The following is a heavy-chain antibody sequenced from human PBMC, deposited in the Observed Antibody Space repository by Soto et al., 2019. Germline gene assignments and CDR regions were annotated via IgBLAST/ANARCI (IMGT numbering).Heavy chain of an antibody. Sequence: QVQLVQSGTEVKKPGSSVKVSCKASGGTFSRHAVSWVRQAPGQGLEWMGAIIPIVDATNDAEKFQDRVKITADESSSTVYMELRSLKSEDTGVDFCASAHPTDNVDHDAFDIWGQGTMVVISS. D-gene: IGHD1-1*01. CDR1: GGTFSRHA. CDR2: IIPIVDAT. V-gene: IGHV1-69*12. J-gene: IGHJ3*02. CDR3: ASAHPTDNVDHDAFDI.